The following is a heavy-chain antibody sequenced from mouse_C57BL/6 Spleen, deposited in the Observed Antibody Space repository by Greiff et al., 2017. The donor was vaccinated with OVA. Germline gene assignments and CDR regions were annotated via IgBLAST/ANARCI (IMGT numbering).Heavy chain of an antibody. CDR1: GYTFTDYY. V-gene: IGHV1-26*01. CDR3: ARRDYYGTLYYAMDY. J-gene: IGHJ4*01. D-gene: IGHD2-1*01. CDR2: INPNNGGT. Sequence: EVQLQQSGPELVKPGASVKISCKASGYTFTDYYMNWVKQSHGKSLEWIGDINPNNGGTSYNQKFKGKATLTVDKSSSTAYMELRSLTSEDSAVYYCARRDYYGTLYYAMDYWGQGTSVTVSS.